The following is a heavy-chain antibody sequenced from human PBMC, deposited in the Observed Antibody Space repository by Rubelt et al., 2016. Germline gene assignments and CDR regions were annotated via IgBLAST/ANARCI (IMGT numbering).Heavy chain of an antibody. V-gene: IGHV3-74*01. Sequence: GGSLRLSCVASGFTFSRYWMHWVRQAPGKGLVWVARMNSDGSSVSYADSVKGRFTISRDNAKNTLYLQMNSLRAEDTAVYYCARGNTAMVWYGMDVWGQGTTVTVSS. CDR3: ARGNTAMVWYGMDV. CDR2: MNSDGSSV. CDR1: GFTFSRYW. D-gene: IGHD5-18*01. J-gene: IGHJ6*02.